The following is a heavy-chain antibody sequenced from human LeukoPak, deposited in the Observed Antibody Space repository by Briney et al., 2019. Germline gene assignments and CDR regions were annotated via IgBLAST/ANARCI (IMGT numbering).Heavy chain of an antibody. CDR3: ASDTAMVIYYYYYMDV. J-gene: IGHJ6*03. CDR2: ISGSGGST. V-gene: IGHV3-23*01. CDR1: GFTFSSYA. Sequence: GGSLRLSCAASGFTFSSYAMSWVRQAPGKGLEWVSAISGSGGSTYYSDSVKGRFTISRDNSKNTLYLQMNSLRAEDTAVYYCASDTAMVIYYYYYMDVWGKGTTVTVSS. D-gene: IGHD5-18*01.